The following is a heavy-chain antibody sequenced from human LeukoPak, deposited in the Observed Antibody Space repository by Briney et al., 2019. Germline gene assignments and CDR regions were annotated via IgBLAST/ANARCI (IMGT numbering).Heavy chain of an antibody. CDR1: GYTFTSYA. J-gene: IGHJ4*02. CDR3: ARASSIAAAALFDY. CDR2: INTNTGNP. V-gene: IGHV7-4-1*02. D-gene: IGHD6-13*01. Sequence: ASVKVSCKASGYTFTSYAMNWVRQAPGQGLEWMGWINTNTGNPTYAQGFTGRFVFSLDTSVRTAYLQISSLKAEDTAVYYCARASSIAAAALFDYWGQGTLVTVSS.